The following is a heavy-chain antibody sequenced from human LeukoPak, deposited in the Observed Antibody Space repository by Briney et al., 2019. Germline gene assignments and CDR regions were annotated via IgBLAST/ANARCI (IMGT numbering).Heavy chain of an antibody. V-gene: IGHV3-11*04. CDR1: GFTFSDYY. D-gene: IGHD6-13*01. CDR3: VRGAAAGIVGWLDP. J-gene: IGHJ5*02. Sequence: PGGSLRLSCAASGFTFSDYYMSWIRQAPGKGLEWISYISSNGRTIYYADSVKGRFTISRDNAKNSLYLQMNSLRAEDTAVYYCVRGAAAGIVGWLDPWGQGTLVTVSS. CDR2: ISSNGRTI.